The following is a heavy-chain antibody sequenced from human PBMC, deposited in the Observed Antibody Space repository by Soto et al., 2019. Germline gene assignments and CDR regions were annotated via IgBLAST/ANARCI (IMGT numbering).Heavy chain of an antibody. CDR3: ARASYYYDSSGYPARDPYFDY. J-gene: IGHJ4*02. V-gene: IGHV4-4*02. CDR1: GGSISSSNW. CDR2: IYHSGST. D-gene: IGHD3-22*01. Sequence: PSETLSLTCAVAGGSISSSNWWSWVRQPPGKGLEWIGEIYHSGSTNYNPSLKSRVTISVDKSKNQFSLKLSSVTAADTAVYYCARASYYYDSSGYPARDPYFDYWGQGTLVTVSS.